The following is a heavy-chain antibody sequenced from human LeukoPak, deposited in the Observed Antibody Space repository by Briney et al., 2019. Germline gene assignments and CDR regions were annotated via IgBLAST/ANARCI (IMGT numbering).Heavy chain of an antibody. CDR2: IYYSGSGST. CDR3: ARHPYYHGSGSYGPFDY. J-gene: IGHJ4*02. V-gene: IGHV4-39*01. Sequence: SETLSLTCTVSGGSISSSSYYWGWIRQPPGKGLEWIGSIYYSGSGSTYYNPSLKSRVTISVDMSKNQFSLKLSSVTAADTAVYYCARHPYYHGSGSYGPFDYWGQGTLVTVSS. D-gene: IGHD3-10*01. CDR1: GGSISSSSYY.